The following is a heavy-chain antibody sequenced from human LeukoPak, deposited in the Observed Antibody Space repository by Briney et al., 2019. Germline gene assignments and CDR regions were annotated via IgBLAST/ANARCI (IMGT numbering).Heavy chain of an antibody. CDR2: IYYSGST. CDR1: GGSISSYY. J-gene: IGHJ4*02. D-gene: IGHD6-19*01. Sequence: TSETLSLTCTVSGGSISSYYWSWIRQPPGKGLEWIGYIYYSGSTNYNPSLKSRVTISVDTSKNQFSLKLSSVTAADTAVYYCARGGLRLVRPHYFDYWGRGTLVTVSS. CDR3: ARGGLRLVRPHYFDY. V-gene: IGHV4-59*01.